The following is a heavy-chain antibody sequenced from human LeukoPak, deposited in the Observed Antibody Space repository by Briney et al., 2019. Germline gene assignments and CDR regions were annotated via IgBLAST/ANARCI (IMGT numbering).Heavy chain of an antibody. Sequence: SETLSLTCTVSGGSISSSSYYWGWIRQPPGKGLEWIGEINHSGSTNYNPSLESRVTISVDTSKKQFSLKLSSVTAADTAVYYCARGRLLMWFDPWGQGTLVTVSS. J-gene: IGHJ5*02. CDR1: GGSISSSSYY. D-gene: IGHD3-16*01. CDR3: ARGRLLMWFDP. CDR2: INHSGST. V-gene: IGHV4-39*07.